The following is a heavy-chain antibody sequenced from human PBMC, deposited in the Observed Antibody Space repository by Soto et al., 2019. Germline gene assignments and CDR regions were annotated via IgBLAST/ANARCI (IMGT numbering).Heavy chain of an antibody. CDR1: GGSISSSSYY. CDR2: IYYSGST. D-gene: IGHD3-3*01. Sequence: PSETLSLTCTVSGGSISSSSYYWGWIRQPPGKGLEWIGSIYYSGSTYYNPSLKSRVTISVDTSKNQFSLKLSSVTAADTAVYYCARQGNPNYDFWSGYRQPLDYWGQGNLVTVSS. V-gene: IGHV4-39*01. CDR3: ARQGNPNYDFWSGYRQPLDY. J-gene: IGHJ4*02.